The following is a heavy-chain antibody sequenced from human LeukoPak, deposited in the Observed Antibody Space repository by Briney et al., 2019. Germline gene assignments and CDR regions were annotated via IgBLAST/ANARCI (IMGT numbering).Heavy chain of an antibody. V-gene: IGHV4-31*03. CDR2: IYYSGST. CDR3: ARFLRVVRGVSPSYYYGMDV. J-gene: IGHJ6*02. D-gene: IGHD3-10*01. Sequence: SSETLSLTCTVSGGSISSGGYYWSWIRQHPGKGLEWIGYIYYSGSTYYNPSLKSRVTISVDTSKNQFSLKLSSVTAADTAEYYCARFLRVVRGVSPSYYYGMDVWGQGTTVTVSS. CDR1: GGSISSGGYY.